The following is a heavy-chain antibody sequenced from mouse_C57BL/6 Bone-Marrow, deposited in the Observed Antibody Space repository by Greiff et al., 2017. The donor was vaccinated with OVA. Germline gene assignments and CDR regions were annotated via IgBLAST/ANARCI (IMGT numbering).Heavy chain of an antibody. CDR1: GFSLTSYG. J-gene: IGHJ3*01. V-gene: IGHV2-2*01. Sequence: VMLVESGPGLVQPSQSLSITCTVSGFSLTSYGVHWVRQSPGKGLEWLGVIWSGGSTDYNAAFISRLSISKDNSKSQVFFKMNSLQADDTAIYYCARGDKRGFAYWGQGTLVTVSA. CDR3: ARGDKRGFAY. CDR2: IWSGGST.